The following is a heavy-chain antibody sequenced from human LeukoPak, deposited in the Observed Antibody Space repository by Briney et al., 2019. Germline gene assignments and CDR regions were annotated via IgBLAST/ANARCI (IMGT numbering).Heavy chain of an antibody. D-gene: IGHD6-13*01. V-gene: IGHV3-30-3*01. J-gene: IGHJ6*02. CDR3: AREGNSSWYLLFGSGYYGMDV. CDR1: GFTFSSYA. Sequence: GGSLRLSCAASGFTFSSYAMHWVRQAPGKGLEWVAVISYDGSNKYYADSVKGRFTISRDNSKNTLYLQMNSLRAEDTAVYYCAREGNSSWYLLFGSGYYGMDVWGQGTTVTVSS. CDR2: ISYDGSNK.